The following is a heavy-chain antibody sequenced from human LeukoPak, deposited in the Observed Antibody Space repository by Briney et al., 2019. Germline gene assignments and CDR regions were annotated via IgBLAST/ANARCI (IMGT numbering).Heavy chain of an antibody. CDR3: AKDPPTSGYLGSVLRDY. V-gene: IGHV3-23*01. Sequence: GGSLRLSCAASGFTFSSHGMCWVRQAPGRGLEWVSSISIGGDTTYSDSVKGRFTISRDNSKNTLYLQLDSLRAEDTAIYYCAKDPPTSGYLGSVLRDYWGQGTLVTVSS. CDR1: GFTFSSHG. CDR2: ISIGGDTT. D-gene: IGHD3-3*01. J-gene: IGHJ4*02.